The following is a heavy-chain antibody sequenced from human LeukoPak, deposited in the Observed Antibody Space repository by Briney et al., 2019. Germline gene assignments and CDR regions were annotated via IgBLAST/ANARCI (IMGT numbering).Heavy chain of an antibody. D-gene: IGHD4-17*01. V-gene: IGHV1-46*01. CDR1: GYTFTNYY. J-gene: IGHJ4*02. CDR3: ARDEDYGIFVNVDY. CDR2: IDPTGGRT. Sequence: GASVKVSCKASGYTFTNYYMHWVRQAPGQGLEWMGFIDPTGGRTTYAQKFQGRVTLTRDMSTSTVYMELRSLRSDDTAVYYCARDEDYGIFVNVDYWGQGTLVTVSS.